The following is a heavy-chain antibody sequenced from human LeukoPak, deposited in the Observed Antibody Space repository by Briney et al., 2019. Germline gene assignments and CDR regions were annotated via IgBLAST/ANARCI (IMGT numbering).Heavy chain of an antibody. D-gene: IGHD3-3*01. CDR2: ISSSSSTI. V-gene: IGHV3-48*01. CDR1: GFTFSSYS. Sequence: GGSLRLSCAASGFTFSSYSMNWVRQAPGKGLEWVPYISSSSSTIYYADSVKGRFTISRDNSKNTLYLQMNSLRAEDTAVYYCAKVKGTYYDFWSGYYPFDYWGQGTLVTVSS. J-gene: IGHJ4*02. CDR3: AKVKGTYYDFWSGYYPFDY.